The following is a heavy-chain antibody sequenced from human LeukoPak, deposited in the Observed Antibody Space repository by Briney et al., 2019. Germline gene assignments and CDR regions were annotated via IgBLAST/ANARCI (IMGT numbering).Heavy chain of an antibody. CDR2: TYYRSKWYN. CDR3: ARGSSGGSSSWSETYDY. V-gene: IGHV6-1*01. CDR1: GDSVSSNSAA. J-gene: IGHJ4*02. D-gene: IGHD6-13*01. Sequence: PSQTLSLTCAISGDSVSSNSAAWNWIRQSPSRGLEWLGRTYYRSKWYNDYAVSVKSRITINPDTSKNQFSLQLNSVTPEDTAVYYCARGSSGGSSSWSETYDYWGQGTLVTVSS.